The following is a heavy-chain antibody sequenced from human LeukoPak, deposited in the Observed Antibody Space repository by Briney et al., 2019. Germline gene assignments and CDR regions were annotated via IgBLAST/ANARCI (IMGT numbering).Heavy chain of an antibody. CDR3: ARGEAYGGNSKFYY. J-gene: IGHJ4*02. CDR2: INPNSGGT. V-gene: IGHV1-2*02. Sequence: ASVKVSCKASGYTFTGYYMHWVRQAPGQGLEWMGWINPNSGGTNYAQKFQGRVTMTRDTSISTAYMELSRLRPDDTAVYYCARGEAYGGNSKFYYWGQGTLVTVSS. D-gene: IGHD4-23*01. CDR1: GYTFTGYY.